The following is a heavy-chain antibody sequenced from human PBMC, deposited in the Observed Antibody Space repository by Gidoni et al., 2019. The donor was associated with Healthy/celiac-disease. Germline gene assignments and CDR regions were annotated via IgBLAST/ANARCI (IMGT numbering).Heavy chain of an antibody. CDR1: GFTFSGCA. CDR3: TPGVVATVYYGMDV. CDR2: IRSKANSYAT. V-gene: IGHV3-73*01. D-gene: IGHD5-12*01. J-gene: IGHJ6*02. Sequence: EVQLVESGGGLVQPGGSLKLSCAASGFTFSGCAMHWVRQASGKGLEWVGRIRSKANSYATAYAASVKGRFTISRDDSKNTAYLQMNSLKTEDTAVYYCTPGVVATVYYGMDVWGQGTTVTVSS.